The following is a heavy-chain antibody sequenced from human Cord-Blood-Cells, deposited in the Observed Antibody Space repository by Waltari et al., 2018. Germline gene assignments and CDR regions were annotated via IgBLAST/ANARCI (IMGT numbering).Heavy chain of an antibody. CDR3: ASKLTGDSAFDI. Sequence: EVQLVESGGGLVKPGGSLRLSCAASGFTFSSYSMKWVRQAPGKGLEWVSSISSSSSYIYYADSVKGRFTISRDNAKNSLYLQMNSLRAEDTAVYYCASKLTGDSAFDIWGQGTMVTVSS. CDR1: GFTFSSYS. J-gene: IGHJ3*02. V-gene: IGHV3-21*01. CDR2: ISSSSSYI. D-gene: IGHD7-27*01.